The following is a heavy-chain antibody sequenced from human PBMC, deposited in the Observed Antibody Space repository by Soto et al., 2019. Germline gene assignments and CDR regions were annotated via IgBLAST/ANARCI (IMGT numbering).Heavy chain of an antibody. CDR1: GYTFSSYY. Sequence: QVQLVQSGAELRKPGASVKVSCKASGYTFSSYYVHWVRQAPGQGLEWMGLINPSGVKTTYAQKFQGRVTMTRDTATTTVYMELSGLRSEDTAVYYCARAGTGHNSGWTSELAYWGQGTLVTVSS. D-gene: IGHD5-12*01. V-gene: IGHV1-46*01. J-gene: IGHJ4*02. CDR3: ARAGTGHNSGWTSELAY. CDR2: INPSGVKT.